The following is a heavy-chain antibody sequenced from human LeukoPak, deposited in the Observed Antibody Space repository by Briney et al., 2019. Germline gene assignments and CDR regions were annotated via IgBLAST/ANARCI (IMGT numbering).Heavy chain of an antibody. CDR3: ARGKVLRYFDWLGD. CDR2: INHSGST. J-gene: IGHJ4*02. D-gene: IGHD3-9*01. V-gene: IGHV4-34*01. CDR1: SGSLRENY. Sequence: PSETLSLTCNVSSGSLRENYWSWIRQSPGKGLEWIAEINHSGSTNYNPSLKSRVTISVDTSKNQFSLKLSSVTAADTAVYYCARGKVLRYFDWLGDWGQGTLVTVSS.